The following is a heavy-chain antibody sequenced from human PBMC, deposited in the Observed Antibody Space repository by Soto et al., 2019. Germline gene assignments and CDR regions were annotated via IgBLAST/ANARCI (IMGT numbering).Heavy chain of an antibody. CDR3: AKEASETYYDSSGYPDY. D-gene: IGHD3-22*01. CDR1: GFTFSSYG. J-gene: IGHJ4*02. CDR2: ISYDGSNK. Sequence: PGGSLRLSCAASGFTFSSYGMHWVRQAPGKGLEWVAVISYDGSNKYYADSVKGRFTISRDNSKNTLYLQMNSLRAEDTAVYYCAKEASETYYDSSGYPDYWGQGTLVTVSS. V-gene: IGHV3-30*18.